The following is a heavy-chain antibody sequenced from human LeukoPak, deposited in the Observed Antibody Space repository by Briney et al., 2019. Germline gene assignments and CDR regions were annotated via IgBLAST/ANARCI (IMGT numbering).Heavy chain of an antibody. Sequence: APVKVSCKVSGYTLTELSMHWVRQAPGKGLEWMGGFDPEDGETIYAQKFQGRVTMTEDTSTDTAYMELSSLRSEDTAVYYCATRTAMVNPVNYYYYYGMDVWGQGTTVTVSS. CDR1: GYTLTELS. V-gene: IGHV1-24*01. CDR3: ATRTAMVNPVNYYYYYGMDV. J-gene: IGHJ6*02. D-gene: IGHD4/OR15-4a*01. CDR2: FDPEDGET.